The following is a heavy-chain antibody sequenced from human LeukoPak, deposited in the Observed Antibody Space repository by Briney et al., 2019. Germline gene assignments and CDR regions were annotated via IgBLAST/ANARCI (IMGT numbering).Heavy chain of an antibody. CDR1: GFTFSSYA. Sequence: PGGSLRLSCAASGFTFSSYAMSWVRQAPGKGLEWVSAISGSGGSTYYADSVKGRFTISRDNSKNTLYLQVNSLRAEDTAIYYCARARPDGASYFDYWGQGILVTVSS. J-gene: IGHJ4*02. D-gene: IGHD3-10*01. CDR2: ISGSGGST. V-gene: IGHV3-23*01. CDR3: ARARPDGASYFDY.